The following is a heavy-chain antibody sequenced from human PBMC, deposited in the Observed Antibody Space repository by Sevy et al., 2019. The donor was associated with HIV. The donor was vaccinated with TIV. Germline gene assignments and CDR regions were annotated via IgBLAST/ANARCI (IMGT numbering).Heavy chain of an antibody. CDR1: GFSFSSYS. CDR2: ISGSTTFI. J-gene: IGHJ4*02. Sequence: GGSLRLSCAASGFSFSSYSMNWVRQAPGKGLEWVSSISGSTTFIYYSDSVKGRFTISRDNAKKSLFLQMNSLRAEDTAVYYCARESIAVAGIGYYFKYWGQGALVTVSS. V-gene: IGHV3-21*01. CDR3: ARESIAVAGIGYYFKY. D-gene: IGHD6-19*01.